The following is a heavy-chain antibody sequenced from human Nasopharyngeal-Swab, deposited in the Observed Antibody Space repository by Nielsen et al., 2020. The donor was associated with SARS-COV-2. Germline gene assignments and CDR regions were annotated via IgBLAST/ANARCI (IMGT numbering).Heavy chain of an antibody. CDR2: ISYDGSNK. Sequence: SCAASGFTFSSYGMHWVRQAPGKGLEWVAVISYDGSNKYYADSVKGRFTISRDNSKNTLYLQMNSLRAEDTAVYYCARDGIQNYFDYWGQGTLVTVSS. J-gene: IGHJ4*02. V-gene: IGHV3-30*03. CDR3: ARDGIQNYFDY. CDR1: GFTFSSYG. D-gene: IGHD5-18*01.